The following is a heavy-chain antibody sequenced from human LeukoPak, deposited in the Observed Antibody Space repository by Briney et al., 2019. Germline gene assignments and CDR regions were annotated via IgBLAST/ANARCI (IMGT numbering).Heavy chain of an antibody. D-gene: IGHD1-20*01. J-gene: IGHJ3*02. Sequence: GGSLRLYCAASGFTFSSYWMHSLRQAPGKGLVLVSRINSDGSSTSYADSVKGRFTISRDNAKNTLYLQMNSLSAEDTAVYYCAPFNWRSAAFDIWGQGTMVTVSS. V-gene: IGHV3-74*01. CDR2: INSDGSST. CDR3: APFNWRSAAFDI. CDR1: GFTFSSYW.